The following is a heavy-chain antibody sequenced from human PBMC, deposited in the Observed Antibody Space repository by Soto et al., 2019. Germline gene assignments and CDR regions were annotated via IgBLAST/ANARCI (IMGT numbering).Heavy chain of an antibody. CDR3: ARTGRVAVAGESDS. V-gene: IGHV4-61*01. CDR2: IYYSGST. J-gene: IGHJ4*02. Sequence: SETLSLTCTVSGGSVSSGSYYWSWIRQPPGKGLEWIGYIYYSGSTNYNPSLKGRFTISRDNAKNSLHLQMDSLRVDDTAMYYCARTGRVAVAGESDSWGQGTLVTVSS. CDR1: GGSVSSGSYY. D-gene: IGHD6-19*01.